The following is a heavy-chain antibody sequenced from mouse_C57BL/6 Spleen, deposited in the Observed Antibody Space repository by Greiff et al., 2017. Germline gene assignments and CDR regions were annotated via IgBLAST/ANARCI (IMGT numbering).Heavy chain of an antibody. D-gene: IGHD2-4*01. J-gene: IGHJ3*01. V-gene: IGHV5-17*01. CDR2: ISSGSSTI. Sequence: EVKLVESGGGLVKPGGSLKLSCAASGFTFSDYGMHWVRQAPEKGLEWVAYISSGSSTIYYADTVKGRFTISRDNAKNTLFLQMTSLRSEDTAMYYCARNYDGGTFFAYWGQGTLVTVSA. CDR3: ARNYDGGTFFAY. CDR1: GFTFSDYG.